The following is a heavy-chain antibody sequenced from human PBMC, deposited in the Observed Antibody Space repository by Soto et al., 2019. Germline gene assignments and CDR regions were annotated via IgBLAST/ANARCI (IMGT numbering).Heavy chain of an antibody. CDR3: ARESLLKRPSSGPGLPQN. CDR1: GFTFSSYS. V-gene: IGHV3-21*01. CDR2: ISSSSSYI. Sequence: PGGSLRLSCAASGFTFSSYSMNWVRQAPGKGLEWVSSISSSSSYIYYADSVKGRFTISRDNAKNSLYLQMNSLRAEDTAVYYCARESLLKRPSSGPGLPQNWGQGTLVTVSS. J-gene: IGHJ4*02. D-gene: IGHD3-22*01.